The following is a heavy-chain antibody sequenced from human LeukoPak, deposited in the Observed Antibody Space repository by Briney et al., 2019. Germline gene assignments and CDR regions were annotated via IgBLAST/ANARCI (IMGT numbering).Heavy chain of an antibody. J-gene: IGHJ4*02. CDR1: GFTFSDYY. CDR2: ISSSGSTI. Sequence: GGSLRLSCAASGFTFSDYYMSWIRQAPGKGLEWVSYISSSGSTIYYADSVKGRFTISRDNAKNSLYLQMNSLRAEDTAVYYCARDPLVGVVPAALDYWGQGTLGTVSS. D-gene: IGHD2-2*01. CDR3: ARDPLVGVVPAALDY. V-gene: IGHV3-11*04.